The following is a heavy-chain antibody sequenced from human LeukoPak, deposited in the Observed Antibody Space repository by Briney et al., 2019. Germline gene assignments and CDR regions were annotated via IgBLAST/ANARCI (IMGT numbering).Heavy chain of an antibody. D-gene: IGHD7-27*01. J-gene: IGHJ3*02. V-gene: IGHV4-59*01. CDR1: GGSISDYY. CDR3: ARYWDRRTGGGPDAFDI. CDR2: IYYSGST. Sequence: PSETLSLTCTVSGGSISDYYWSWIRQPPGKGLEWVGCIYYSGSTNYNPSLKSRVTISVDTSKNQFSLKLSSVTAADTAVYYCARYWDRRTGGGPDAFDIWGQGTMVTVSS.